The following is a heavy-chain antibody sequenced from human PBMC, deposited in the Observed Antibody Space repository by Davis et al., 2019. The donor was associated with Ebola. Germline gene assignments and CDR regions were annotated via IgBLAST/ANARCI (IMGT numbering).Heavy chain of an antibody. V-gene: IGHV4-59*01. CDR2: IYYSGST. Sequence: PSETLSLTCTVSGGSISSYYWSWIRQPPGKGLEWIGYIYYSGSTNYNPSLKSRVTISVDTSKNQFSLKLSSVTAADTAVYYCASSLYYDFWSGFYWGQGTLVTVSS. CDR3: ASSLYYDFWSGFY. CDR1: GGSISSYY. D-gene: IGHD3-3*01. J-gene: IGHJ4*02.